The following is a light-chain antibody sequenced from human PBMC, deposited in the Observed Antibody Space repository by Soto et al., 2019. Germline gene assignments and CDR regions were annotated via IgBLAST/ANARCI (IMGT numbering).Light chain of an antibody. V-gene: IGLV8-61*01. CDR3: VLYINGGNWV. CDR2: HTD. Sequence: QAVVTQEPSFSVSPGGTVTLTCGLNSGSVSTNYYPAWYQQTPGQAPRALIYHTDTRSSGVPDRFSGSILGNKAALTISGAQADDESDYYCVLYINGGNWVFGGGTQLTVL. J-gene: IGLJ3*02. CDR1: SGSVSTNYY.